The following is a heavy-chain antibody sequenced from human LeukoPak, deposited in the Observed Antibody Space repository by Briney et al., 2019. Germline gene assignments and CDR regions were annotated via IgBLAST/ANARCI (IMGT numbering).Heavy chain of an antibody. CDR3: ARYCGADSCYSGLDY. CDR1: GFTFGSYV. V-gene: IGHV3-23*01. CDR2: IGNSGRDT. Sequence: GGSLRLSCAASGFTFGSYVMTWVRQAPGRGLEWVSSIGNSGRDTYYADSMKGRFTISRDNSKSTLFLHMRSLRAGDTAIYYCARYCGADSCYSGLDYWGQGALVTVSS. D-gene: IGHD2-15*01. J-gene: IGHJ4*02.